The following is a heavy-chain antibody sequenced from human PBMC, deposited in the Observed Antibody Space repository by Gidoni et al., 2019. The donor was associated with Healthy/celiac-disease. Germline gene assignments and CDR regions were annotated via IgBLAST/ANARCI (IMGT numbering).Heavy chain of an antibody. CDR1: GYPFTSYS. CDR3: SRGQLKYYYYMDV. Sequence: QLQLVQSGAEVKQPGPSVKVSCQSSGYPFTSYSMHRVRQARGQGVEWLGIIHPSGGSTSYEQKVQGRVTMTRDTSTSTVYMELSSLRSEDTAVYYCSRGQLKYYYYMDVWGKGTTVTVSS. D-gene: IGHD6-13*01. CDR2: IHPSGGST. J-gene: IGHJ6*03. V-gene: IGHV1-46*01.